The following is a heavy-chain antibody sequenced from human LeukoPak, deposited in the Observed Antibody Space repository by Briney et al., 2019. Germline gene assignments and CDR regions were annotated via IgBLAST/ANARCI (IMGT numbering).Heavy chain of an antibody. J-gene: IGHJ4*02. CDR1: GFTFSSYA. D-gene: IGHD6-13*01. V-gene: IGHV3-74*01. Sequence: GGSLRLSCAASGFTFSSYAMSWVRQAPGKGLVWVSRINSDGSSTRYADSVKGRFTISRDNAKNSLYLQMNSLRAEDTAVYYCARDLMGIAYRGAFYYWGQGTLVTVSS. CDR3: ARDLMGIAYRGAFYY. CDR2: INSDGSST.